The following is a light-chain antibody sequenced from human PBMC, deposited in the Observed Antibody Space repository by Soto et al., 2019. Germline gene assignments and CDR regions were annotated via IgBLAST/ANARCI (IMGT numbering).Light chain of an antibody. V-gene: IGKV1-33*01. CDR1: QDISNY. CDR3: QQYENLPT. CDR2: DAS. J-gene: IGKJ5*01. Sequence: DMQMSQSRSSLSASVEDRVTITCQASQDISNYLNWYQQKPGKAPKLLIYDASNLEAGVPSRFRGSGSGTDFTFTISRLQPEDIATYYCQQYENLPTFGQGTRLEIK.